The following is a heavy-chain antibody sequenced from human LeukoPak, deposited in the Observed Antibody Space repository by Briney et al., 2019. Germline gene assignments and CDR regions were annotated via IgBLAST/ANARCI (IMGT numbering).Heavy chain of an antibody. Sequence: GGSLRLPCAASGFTFSSYGMHWVRQAPGKGLEGVAVISYDGSNKYYADSVKGRFTISRDNSKNTLYLQMNSLRAEDTAVYYCAKDAWAMVRGVIDWGQGTLVTVSS. CDR3: AKDAWAMVRGVID. CDR1: GFTFSSYG. V-gene: IGHV3-30*18. D-gene: IGHD3-10*01. CDR2: ISYDGSNK. J-gene: IGHJ4*02.